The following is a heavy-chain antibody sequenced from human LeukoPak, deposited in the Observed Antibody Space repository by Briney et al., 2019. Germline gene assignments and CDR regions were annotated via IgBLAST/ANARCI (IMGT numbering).Heavy chain of an antibody. CDR1: GGSISGYY. CDR3: ARTTGRGALSFDP. CDR2: IYYTGST. Sequence: SETLSLTCSVSGGSISGYYWSWIRQPPGKGLEWIGYIYYTGSTNYNPSLKSRGTISVDTSKNQFSLKLSSVTAADTAVYYCARTTGRGALSFDPWGQGTLVTVSS. J-gene: IGHJ5*02. D-gene: IGHD3-10*01. V-gene: IGHV4-59*08.